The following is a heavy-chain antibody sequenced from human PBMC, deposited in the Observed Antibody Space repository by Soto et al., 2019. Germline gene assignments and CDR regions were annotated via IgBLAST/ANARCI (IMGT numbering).Heavy chain of an antibody. Sequence: PSETRSLTCVPDGGSFSGYYWSWIRQPPGQWLEWIGEINHSGSTNYNPSLRSRVTISEDTSKNQFSLKLSSVTAADTAVYYCARGGTYYYGSGSYGGSYYGLELWGQGTTVTVSS. CDR3: ARGGTYYYGSGSYGGSYYGLEL. J-gene: IGHJ6*02. D-gene: IGHD3-10*01. CDR1: GGSFSGYY. CDR2: INHSGST. V-gene: IGHV4-34*01.